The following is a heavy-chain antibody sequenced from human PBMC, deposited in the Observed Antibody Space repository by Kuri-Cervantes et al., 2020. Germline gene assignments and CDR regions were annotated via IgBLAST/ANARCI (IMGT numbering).Heavy chain of an antibody. CDR1: GFTFSSYA. CDR2: ISYDGSNK. Sequence: GGSLRLSCAASGFTFSSYAMHWVRQAPGKGLEWVAVISYDGSNKYYADSVKGRFTISRDNSKNTLYLQMNSLRAEDTAVYYCARVLPKYYDFWSGFHYYYYGMDVWGQETTVTVSS. D-gene: IGHD3-3*01. V-gene: IGHV3-30-3*01. CDR3: ARVLPKYYDFWSGFHYYYYGMDV. J-gene: IGHJ6*02.